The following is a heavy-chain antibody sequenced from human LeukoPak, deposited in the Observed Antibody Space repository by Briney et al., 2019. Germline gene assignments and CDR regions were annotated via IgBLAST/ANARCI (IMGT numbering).Heavy chain of an antibody. CDR2: ISDTGRDI. CDR1: GFAFESFT. Sequence: PGGSLRLSCAGSGFAFESFTITCVRQAPGKGLEWVSLISDTGRDINYADSVRGRFTISRDNTKNSLFLQMDSLRVEDTAIYYCAKGLFSAYDKYLDSWGQGTLVTVSS. V-gene: IGHV3-21*04. CDR3: AKGLFSAYDKYLDS. J-gene: IGHJ4*02. D-gene: IGHD5-12*01.